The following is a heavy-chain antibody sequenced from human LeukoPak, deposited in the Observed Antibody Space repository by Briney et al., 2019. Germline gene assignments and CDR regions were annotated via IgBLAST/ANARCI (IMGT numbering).Heavy chain of an antibody. V-gene: IGHV4-34*01. CDR2: INHSGST. D-gene: IGHD1-1*01. Sequence: PSETLSLTCAVYGGSFSGYYWRWIRQPPGKGLEWIGEINHSGSTNYNPSLKSRVTISVDTSKNQFSLKLSSVTAADTAVYYCAREELDPEYYFDYWGQGTLVTVSS. CDR3: AREELDPEYYFDY. CDR1: GGSFSGYY. J-gene: IGHJ4*02.